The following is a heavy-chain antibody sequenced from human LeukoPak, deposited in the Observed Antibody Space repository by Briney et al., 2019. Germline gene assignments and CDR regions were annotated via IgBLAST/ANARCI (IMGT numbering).Heavy chain of an antibody. D-gene: IGHD3-16*02. Sequence: SGPMLVNPTQTLTLTCTFSGFSLSTSGVGVGWIRQPPGKALEWLALIYWDDDKRYSPSLKSRLTITKDTSKNQVVLTMTNMDPVDTATYYCAHSPPSWGDYVWGSYRYVWFDPWGQGTLVTVSS. CDR3: AHSPPSWGDYVWGSYRYVWFDP. J-gene: IGHJ5*02. V-gene: IGHV2-5*02. CDR1: GFSLSTSGVG. CDR2: IYWDDDK.